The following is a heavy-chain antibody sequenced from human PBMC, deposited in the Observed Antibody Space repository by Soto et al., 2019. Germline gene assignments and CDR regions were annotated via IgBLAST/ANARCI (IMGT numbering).Heavy chain of an antibody. CDR1: AVSFSSNA. J-gene: IGHJ3*02. Sequence: QVQLVQSGAEVKKPGSSVKVSCKASAVSFSSNALTWVRQAPGQGLEWMGGISPYFHTANYAQKFQGRVTITADKSTSTAYMELTSLRSEDTAVNYWASLRGPCGGTSRGGFDIWGQGTMVTVSS. V-gene: IGHV1-69*06. D-gene: IGHD2-15*01. CDR3: ASLRGPCGGTSRGGFDI. CDR2: ISPYFHTA.